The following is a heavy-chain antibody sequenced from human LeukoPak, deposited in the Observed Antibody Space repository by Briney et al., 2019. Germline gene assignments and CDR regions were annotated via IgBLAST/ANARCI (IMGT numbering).Heavy chain of an antibody. CDR2: IYYSGST. Sequence: PSETLSLTCTVSGGSISSSSYYWGWIRQPPGKGLEWIGSIYYSGSTYYNPSLKSRVTISVDTSKNQFSLKLSSVTAADTAVYYCASDQVMTVTTGPFDYWGQGTLVTVSS. CDR3: ASDQVMTVTTGPFDY. J-gene: IGHJ4*02. CDR1: GGSISSSSYY. D-gene: IGHD4-17*01. V-gene: IGHV4-39*07.